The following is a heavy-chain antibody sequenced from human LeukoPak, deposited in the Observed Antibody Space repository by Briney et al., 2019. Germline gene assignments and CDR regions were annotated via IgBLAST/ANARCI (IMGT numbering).Heavy chain of an antibody. D-gene: IGHD1-26*01. CDR3: ARDPYSGSYPDY. CDR2: ISSSGSTI. V-gene: IGHV3-11*04. CDR1: GFIFSDYF. J-gene: IGHJ4*02. Sequence: GGSLRLSCAGSGFIFSDYFMSWIRQAPGKGLEWVAYISSSGSTIYYGDSVKGRFTISRDNAKNSLYLQMNSLRAEDTAVYYCARDPYSGSYPDYWGQGTLVTVSS.